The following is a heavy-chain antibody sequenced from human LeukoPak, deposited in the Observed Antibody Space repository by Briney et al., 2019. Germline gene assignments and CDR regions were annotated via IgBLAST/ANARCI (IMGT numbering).Heavy chain of an antibody. V-gene: IGHV4-59*01. Sequence: PSETLSLTCTVSGGSISSYYWSWLRQPPGKGLEWIGYIYYSGSTNYNSSLKSRVTISVDTSKNQFSLKLSSVTAADTAVYYCARRIKYYDSSGYYLGYYFDYWGQGTLVTVSS. D-gene: IGHD3-22*01. J-gene: IGHJ4*02. CDR1: GGSISSYY. CDR2: IYYSGST. CDR3: ARRIKYYDSSGYYLGYYFDY.